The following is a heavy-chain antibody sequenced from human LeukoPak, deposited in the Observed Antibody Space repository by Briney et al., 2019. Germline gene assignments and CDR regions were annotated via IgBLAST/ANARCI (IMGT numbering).Heavy chain of an antibody. CDR2: ISGSGGST. J-gene: IGHJ3*02. D-gene: IGHD4-11*01. V-gene: IGHV3-23*01. CDR1: GFTFSSYA. CDR3: AKVRLQWDAFDI. Sequence: GGSLRLSCAASGFTFSSYAMSWVRQAPGKGLEWVSAISGSGGSTYYAESVKGRFTISRDNSKNTLYLQMNSLRAEDTAVYYCAKVRLQWDAFDIWGQGTMVTVSS.